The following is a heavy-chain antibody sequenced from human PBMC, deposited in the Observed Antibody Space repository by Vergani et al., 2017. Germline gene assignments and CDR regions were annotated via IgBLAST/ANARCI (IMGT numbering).Heavy chain of an antibody. D-gene: IGHD1-26*01. CDR1: GFTFSSYG. Sequence: QVQLVESGGGVVQPGRSLRLSCAASGFTFSSYGMHWVRQAPGKGLEWVAVIWYDGSNKYYADSVKGRFTISRDNSKNTLYLQMNSLRAEDTAVYYCARSIRISPSEKVGATSGPFDYWGQGTLVTVSS. J-gene: IGHJ4*02. V-gene: IGHV3-33*01. CDR3: ARSIRISPSEKVGATSGPFDY. CDR2: IWYDGSNK.